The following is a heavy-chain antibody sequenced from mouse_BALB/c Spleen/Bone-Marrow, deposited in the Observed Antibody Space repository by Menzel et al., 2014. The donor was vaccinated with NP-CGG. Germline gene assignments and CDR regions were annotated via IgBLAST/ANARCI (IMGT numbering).Heavy chain of an antibody. J-gene: IGHJ3*01. D-gene: IGHD3-2*01. CDR1: GYTFTEYT. Sequence: SRPELVKPGTSVKISCKTSGYTFTEYTIHWVKQSHGKSLEWIGGINPNNGVTAYNQKFRGKATLTVGKSSSTAYMELRSLTSEDSAVYYCARRQLGPAWFAYWGQGTLVTVSA. CDR3: ARRQLGPAWFAY. CDR2: INPNNGVT. V-gene: IGHV1-18*01.